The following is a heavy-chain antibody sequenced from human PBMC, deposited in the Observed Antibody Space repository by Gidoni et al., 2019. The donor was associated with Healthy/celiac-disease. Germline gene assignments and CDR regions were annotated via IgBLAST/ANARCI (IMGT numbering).Heavy chain of an antibody. CDR3: AREGYYDSSGYSEYFQH. D-gene: IGHD3-22*01. CDR1: GLTVSSNY. Sequence: EVQLVESGGGLVQPGGSLRLSCAASGLTVSSNYMSWVRQAPGKGLEWVSVIYSGGSTYYADSVKGRFTISRDNSKNTLYLQMNSLRAEDTAVYYCAREGYYDSSGYSEYFQHWGQGTLVTVSS. J-gene: IGHJ1*01. CDR2: IYSGGST. V-gene: IGHV3-66*01.